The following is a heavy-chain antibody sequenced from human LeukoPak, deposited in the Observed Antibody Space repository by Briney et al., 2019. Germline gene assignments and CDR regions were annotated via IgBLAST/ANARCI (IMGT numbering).Heavy chain of an antibody. CDR3: ATNTVPFYYYYMDV. J-gene: IGHJ6*03. Sequence: ASVKVSCKASGGTFSSHAISWVRQAPGQGLEWMGGIIPIFGTANYAQKFQGRVTITADKSTSTAYMELSSLRSEDTAVYYCATNTVPFYYYYMDVWGKGTTVTVSS. V-gene: IGHV1-69*06. CDR1: GGTFSSHA. CDR2: IIPIFGTA. D-gene: IGHD4-11*01.